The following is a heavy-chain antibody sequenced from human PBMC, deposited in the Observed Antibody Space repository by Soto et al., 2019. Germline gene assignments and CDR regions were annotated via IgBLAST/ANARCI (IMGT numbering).Heavy chain of an antibody. CDR2: IYYSGST. J-gene: IGHJ6*02. CDR1: GGSISSYY. V-gene: IGHV4-59*01. CDR3: ARISIYGPIPGYYYYGMDV. D-gene: IGHD3-10*01. Sequence: SETLSLTCTVSGGSISSYYWSWIRQPPGKGLEWIGYIYYSGSTNYNPSLKSRVTISVDTSKNQFSLKLSSVTAADTAVYYCARISIYGPIPGYYYYGMDVWGQGTTVTVSS.